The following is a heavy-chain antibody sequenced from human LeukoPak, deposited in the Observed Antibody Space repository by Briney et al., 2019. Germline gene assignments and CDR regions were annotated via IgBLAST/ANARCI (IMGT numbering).Heavy chain of an antibody. CDR1: GYTLTELS. D-gene: IGHD6-13*01. V-gene: IGHV1-24*01. CDR3: ATAGYSSSWSIGISRVPQH. J-gene: IGHJ1*01. CDR2: FDPEDGET. Sequence: ASVKVSCKVSGYTLTELSMHWVRQAPGKGLEWMGGFDPEDGETIYAQKFQGRVTMTEDTSTDTAYMELSSLRSEDTAVYYCATAGYSSSWSIGISRVPQHWGQGTLVTVSS.